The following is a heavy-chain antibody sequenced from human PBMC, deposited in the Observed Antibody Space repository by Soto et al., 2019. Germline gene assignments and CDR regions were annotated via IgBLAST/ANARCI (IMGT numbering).Heavy chain of an antibody. CDR1: GYTFTSYD. V-gene: IGHV1-8*01. D-gene: IGHD6-19*01. CDR3: ARSGDISGSFDY. CDR2: MDPNSGNT. J-gene: IGHJ4*02. Sequence: ASVKVSCKASGYTFTSYDINWVRQATGQGLEWMGWMDPNSGNTGYAQKFQGRVTMTRNTSISTAYMELSSLRSEDTAVYYCARSGDISGSFDYWGQGTQVTVSS.